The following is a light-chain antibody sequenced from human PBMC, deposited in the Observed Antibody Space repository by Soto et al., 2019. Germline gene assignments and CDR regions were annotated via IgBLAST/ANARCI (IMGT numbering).Light chain of an antibody. Sequence: QSALTQPASVSGSPGQSITISCTGTSNDVGGYNYVSWYQQHPGTAPKLIMFEVSNRPSGISNRFSGSKSANTASLTISGLQAQDEADYYCSSYSSSNILSYVFITGTKVPV. CDR2: EVS. CDR3: SSYSSSNILSYV. V-gene: IGLV2-14*03. J-gene: IGLJ1*01. CDR1: SNDVGGYNY.